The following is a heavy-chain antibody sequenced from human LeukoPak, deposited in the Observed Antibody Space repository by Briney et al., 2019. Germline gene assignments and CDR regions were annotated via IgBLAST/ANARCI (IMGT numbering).Heavy chain of an antibody. CDR3: VSGFLQWLY. D-gene: IGHD3-3*01. V-gene: IGHV3-7*01. J-gene: IGHJ4*02. CDR1: GFSFSSYW. Sequence: GGSLRLSCAASGFSFSSYWMSWVRQAPGKGLEWVANINPDGSNMLYVDSVKGRFTITRDNAKNSLYLQMNNLRAEDTAVYFCVSGFLQWLYWGQGTLVTVSS. CDR2: INPDGSNM.